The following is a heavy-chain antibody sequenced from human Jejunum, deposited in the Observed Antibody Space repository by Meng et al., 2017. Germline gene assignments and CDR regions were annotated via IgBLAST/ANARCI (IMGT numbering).Heavy chain of an antibody. Sequence: QLQVQESGPGLVKPSETLSLTCSVSGGSISNTTYYWDWIRQPPGKGLEWIGSINYSGRTYHNPSLKSRLTISVDTSKNHLSLKLSSVTAADTAVYYCARREWLERFHLDFWGQGTLVTVSS. V-gene: IGHV4-39*02. CDR2: INYSGRT. CDR1: GGSISNTTYY. CDR3: ARREWLERFHLDF. J-gene: IGHJ4*02. D-gene: IGHD6-19*01.